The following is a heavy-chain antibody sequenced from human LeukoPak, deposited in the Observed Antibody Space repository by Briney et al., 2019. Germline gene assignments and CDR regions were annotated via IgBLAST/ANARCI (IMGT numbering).Heavy chain of an antibody. J-gene: IGHJ5*02. CDR3: ARDEGLYGDNWFDP. V-gene: IGHV3-48*03. Sequence: PGGSLRLSCAASGFTFSSYEMNWVRQAPGKGLEWVSYISSSGSTIYYADSVKGRFTISRDNAKNSLYLQMNSLRAEDTAVYYCARDEGLYGDNWFDPWGQGTLVTVSS. CDR1: GFTFSSYE. CDR2: ISSSGSTI. D-gene: IGHD4/OR15-4a*01.